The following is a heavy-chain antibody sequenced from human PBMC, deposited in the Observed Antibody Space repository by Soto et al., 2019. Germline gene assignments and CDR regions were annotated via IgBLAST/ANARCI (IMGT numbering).Heavy chain of an antibody. CDR3: ATLVMGIAAPADY. V-gene: IGHV5-10-1*01. J-gene: IGHJ4*02. Sequence: GESLKISCKGSGYSFTSYWISWVRQMPGKGLEWMGRIDPSDSYTNYSPSFQGHVTISADKSISTAYLQWSSLKASDTAMYYCATLVMGIAAPADYWGQGTLVTVSS. D-gene: IGHD6-13*01. CDR1: GYSFTSYW. CDR2: IDPSDSYT.